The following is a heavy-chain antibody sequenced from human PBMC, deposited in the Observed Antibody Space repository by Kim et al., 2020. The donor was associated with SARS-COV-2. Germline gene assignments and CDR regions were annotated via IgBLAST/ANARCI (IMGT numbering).Heavy chain of an antibody. D-gene: IGHD3-9*01. CDR3: ARQTFNWLLGYNYGIDV. J-gene: IGHJ6*02. CDR2: IYPGDSDT. CDR1: GYSFSTYW. Sequence: GESLKISCQGSGYSFSTYWIGWVRQMPGKGLEWMGMIYPGDSDTRYSPSFQGQVTISADKSIATAYLQWSSLKASDTAVYYCARQTFNWLLGYNYGIDVWGQGTTVTVSS. V-gene: IGHV5-51*01.